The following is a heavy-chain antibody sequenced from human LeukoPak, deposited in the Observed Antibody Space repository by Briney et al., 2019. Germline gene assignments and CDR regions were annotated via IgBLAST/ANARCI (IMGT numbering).Heavy chain of an antibody. CDR3: ALGSSWYGAFDI. CDR2: MNPNSGNT. CDR1: GYTFTSYD. J-gene: IGHJ3*02. Sequence: ASVKVSCKASGYTFTSYDINWVRQATGQGLEWMGWMNPNSGNTGYAQKFQGRVTMTRNTSISTAYMELSSLRSEDTAVYYCALGSSWYGAFDIWGQGTMVTVSS. D-gene: IGHD6-13*01. V-gene: IGHV1-8*01.